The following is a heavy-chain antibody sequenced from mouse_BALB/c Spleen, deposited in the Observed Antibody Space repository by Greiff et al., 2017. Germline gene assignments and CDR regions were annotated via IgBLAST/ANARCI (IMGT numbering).Heavy chain of an antibody. D-gene: IGHD1-1*01. CDR1: GFTFSSYA. V-gene: IGHV5-6-5*01. CDR2: ISSGGST. Sequence: DVMLVESGGGLVKPGGSLKLSCAASGFTFSSYAMSWVRQTPEKSLEWVASISSGGSTYYPDSVKGRFTISRDNARNNLYLQMSSLKSEDTAMYYCARDHYGSSYFDYWGQGTTLTVSS. J-gene: IGHJ2*01. CDR3: ARDHYGSSYFDY.